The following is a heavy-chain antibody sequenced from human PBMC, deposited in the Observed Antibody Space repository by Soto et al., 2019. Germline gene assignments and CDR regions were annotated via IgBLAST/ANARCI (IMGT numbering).Heavy chain of an antibody. CDR3: AKEWELTAYYYYGMDV. CDR2: ISGSGGST. V-gene: IGHV3-23*01. D-gene: IGHD1-26*01. Sequence: EVQLLESGGGLVQPGGSLRLSCAASGFTFSSYAMSWVRQAPGKGLEWVSAISGSGGSTYYADSVKGRFTISRDNSKNTLYLQMSSLRAEDTAVYYCAKEWELTAYYYYGMDVWGQGTTVTVSS. J-gene: IGHJ6*02. CDR1: GFTFSSYA.